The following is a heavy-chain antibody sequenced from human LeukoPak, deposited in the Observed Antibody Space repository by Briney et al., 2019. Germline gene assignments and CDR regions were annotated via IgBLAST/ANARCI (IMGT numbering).Heavy chain of an antibody. CDR1: GGSVSSGSYY. V-gene: IGHV4-61*01. Sequence: SETLSLTCTVSGGSVSSGSYYWSWIRQPPGKGLEWIGYISYSGSTNYNPSLKSRVTISIDTSKNQFSLKLNSVTAADTAVYYCARGLAGVVGVTAWFDPWGQGTLVTVSS. CDR2: ISYSGST. CDR3: ARGLAGVVGVTAWFDP. J-gene: IGHJ5*02. D-gene: IGHD1-26*01.